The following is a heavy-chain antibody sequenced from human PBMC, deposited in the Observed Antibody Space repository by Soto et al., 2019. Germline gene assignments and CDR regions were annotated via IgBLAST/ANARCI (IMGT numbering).Heavy chain of an antibody. V-gene: IGHV3-23*01. J-gene: IGHJ5*02. CDR3: AMGYSFAPFDP. D-gene: IGHD5-18*01. Sequence: PGGSLRLSCAASGFTFSSYAMSWVRQAPGKGLEWVSSISGSGDSTYYADSVKGRLTISRDNSKNTLFLQMNSLRAEDTALYYCAMGYSFAPFDPWGQGTLVTVSS. CDR1: GFTFSSYA. CDR2: ISGSGDST.